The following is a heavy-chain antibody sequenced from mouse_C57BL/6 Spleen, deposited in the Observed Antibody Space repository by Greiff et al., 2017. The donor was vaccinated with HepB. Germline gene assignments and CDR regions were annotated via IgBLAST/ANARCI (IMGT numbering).Heavy chain of an antibody. V-gene: IGHV1-82*01. D-gene: IGHD2-4*01. J-gene: IGHJ2*01. CDR2: IYPGDGDT. CDR3: ADYQGNY. CDR1: GYAFSSSW. Sequence: VKLQESGPELVKPGASVKISCKASGYAFSSSWMNWVKQRPGKGLEWIGRIYPGDGDTNYNGKFKGKATLTADKSSSTAYMQLSSLTSEDSAVYFCADYQGNYWGQGTTLTVSS.